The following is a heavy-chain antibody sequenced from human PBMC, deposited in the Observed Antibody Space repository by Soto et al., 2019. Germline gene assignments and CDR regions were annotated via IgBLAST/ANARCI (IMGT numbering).Heavy chain of an antibody. Sequence: GGSLRLSCAASGFTFSNYAMNWVRQAPGKGLEWVSTISGSGGSPYYADSVKGRFTISRDNSKNTLYLQMNSLRAEDTAVYYCAKDHGCGGDCPFFYYYYGMDVWGQGTTVTVSS. J-gene: IGHJ6*02. CDR1: GFTFSNYA. CDR3: AKDHGCGGDCPFFYYYYGMDV. CDR2: ISGSGGSP. D-gene: IGHD2-21*02. V-gene: IGHV3-23*01.